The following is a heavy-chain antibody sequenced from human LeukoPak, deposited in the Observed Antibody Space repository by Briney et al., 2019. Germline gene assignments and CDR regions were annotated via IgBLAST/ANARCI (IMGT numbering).Heavy chain of an antibody. D-gene: IGHD3-10*01. J-gene: IGHJ4*02. V-gene: IGHV3-23*01. CDR2: ISGSGGNT. CDR3: AKDSGYYYGSGSYYFGY. CDR1: GFTFSNYA. Sequence: PGGSLRLSCAASGFTFSNYAMSSVRQAPGKGLEWVSAISGSGGNTYYADSVKGRFTISRDDSKNTLYLQMNSLRVEDTAVYYCAKDSGYYYGSGSYYFGYWGQGTLVTVSS.